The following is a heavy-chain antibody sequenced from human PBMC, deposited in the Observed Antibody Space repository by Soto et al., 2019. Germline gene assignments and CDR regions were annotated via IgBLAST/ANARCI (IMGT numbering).Heavy chain of an antibody. CDR2: ISGSGGST. Sequence: PGGSLRLSCAASGFTFSSYAMSWVRQAPGKGLEWVSAISGSGGSTYYADSVKGRFTISRDNSKNTLYLKMNSLRAEDTALYYCAKFLRREDIVLVVAAIFPYDYWGQGTLVTVSS. CDR3: AKFLRREDIVLVVAAIFPYDY. V-gene: IGHV3-23*01. J-gene: IGHJ4*02. D-gene: IGHD2-15*01. CDR1: GFTFSSYA.